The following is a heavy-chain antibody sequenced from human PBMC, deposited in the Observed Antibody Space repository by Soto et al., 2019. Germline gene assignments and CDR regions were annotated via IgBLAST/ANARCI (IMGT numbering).Heavy chain of an antibody. D-gene: IGHD3-22*01. V-gene: IGHV3-7*01. J-gene: IGHJ3*02. CDR3: ARLYDSSGYYYRSAHDAFDI. CDR2: IKQDGSEK. CDR1: GFTFSSYW. Sequence: GGSLRLSCAASGFTFSSYWMSWVRQAPGKGLEWVANIKQDGSEKYYVDSVKGRFTISRDNAKNSLYLQMNSLRAEDTAVYYCARLYDSSGYYYRSAHDAFDIWGQGTMVTVSS.